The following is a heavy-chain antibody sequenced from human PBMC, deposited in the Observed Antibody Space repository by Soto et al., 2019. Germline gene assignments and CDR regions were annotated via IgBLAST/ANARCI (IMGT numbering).Heavy chain of an antibody. CDR3: AKDPYDQEYSSSPNFDY. Sequence: GGSLRLSCAASGFTFSSYAMSWVRQAPGKGLEWVSAISGSGGSTYYADSVKGRFTISRDNSKNTLYLQMNSLRAEDTAVYYCAKDPYDQEYSSSPNFDYWGQGTLVTVSS. D-gene: IGHD6-6*01. CDR1: GFTFSSYA. V-gene: IGHV3-23*01. J-gene: IGHJ4*02. CDR2: ISGSGGST.